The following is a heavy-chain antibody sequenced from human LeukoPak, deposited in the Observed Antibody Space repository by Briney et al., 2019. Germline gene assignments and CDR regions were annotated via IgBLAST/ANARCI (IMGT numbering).Heavy chain of an antibody. V-gene: IGHV3-64*02. CDR3: ARRFAAQLAFVDV. CDR1: GFTFTNYA. J-gene: IGHJ6*04. CDR2: ISYNGGST. D-gene: IGHD3-3*02. Sequence: GGSLRLSCAASGFTFTNYAMHWVRQAPGKGLEYVSAISYNGGSTYYADSVKGRFTISRDNSKNTLYLQMGSLIPEDMGVYYCARRFAAQLAFVDVWGKGTTVTISS.